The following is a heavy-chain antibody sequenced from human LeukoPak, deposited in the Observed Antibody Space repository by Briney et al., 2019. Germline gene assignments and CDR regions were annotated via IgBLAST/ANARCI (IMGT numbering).Heavy chain of an antibody. D-gene: IGHD1-14*01. CDR1: GFTSSSYW. Sequence: GGSLRLSCAASGFTSSSYWRHWVRQAPGKGLVWVSHINSDGSSKNYADFVKGRFTISRDNAKKTLYLQMNSLRAGDTAVYYCARPGSAPYFFWGEGTLVTVSS. CDR2: INSDGSSK. J-gene: IGHJ4*02. V-gene: IGHV3-74*01. CDR3: ARPGSAPYFF.